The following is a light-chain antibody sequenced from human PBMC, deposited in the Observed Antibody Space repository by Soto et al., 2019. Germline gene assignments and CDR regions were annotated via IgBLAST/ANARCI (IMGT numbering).Light chain of an antibody. J-gene: IGLJ3*02. Sequence: QLVLTQSPSASASLGASVKLTCTLTNGHSSYAIAWHQQQPEKGPRYLMKLNSDGSHSKGDAIPDRFSGSSSGAERYLTISRLKSEDEAAYYCQTWGTGIQVFGGGTKLTVL. CDR1: NGHSSYA. CDR2: LNSDGSH. V-gene: IGLV4-69*01. CDR3: QTWGTGIQV.